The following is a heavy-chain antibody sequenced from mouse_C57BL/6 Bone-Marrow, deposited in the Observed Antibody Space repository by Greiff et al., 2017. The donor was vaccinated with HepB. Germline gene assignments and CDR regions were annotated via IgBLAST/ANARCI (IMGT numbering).Heavy chain of an antibody. CDR1: GYNFTSYG. J-gene: IGHJ1*03. Sequence: VKLLESGAELARPGASVKLSCKASGYNFTSYGISWVKQRTGQGLEWIGEIYPRSGNTYYNEKFKGKATLTADKSSSTAYMELRSLTSEDSAVYFCARDHYYGSSYWYFDVWGTGTTVTVSS. D-gene: IGHD1-1*01. CDR3: ARDHYYGSSYWYFDV. CDR2: IYPRSGNT. V-gene: IGHV1-81*01.